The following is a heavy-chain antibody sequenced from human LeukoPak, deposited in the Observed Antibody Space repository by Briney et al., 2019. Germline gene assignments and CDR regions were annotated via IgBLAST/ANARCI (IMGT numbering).Heavy chain of an antibody. D-gene: IGHD4-17*01. J-gene: IGHJ6*03. CDR3: AKNQRVTRGPYYYYLDV. V-gene: IGHV3-23*01. CDR1: GFTFSSYA. CDR2: ITTNGGST. Sequence: GGSLRLSCTVPGFTFSSYAMSWVRQAPGKGLEWVSSITTNGGSTFYADSVKGRFTISRDNSKNTLYLQMNSLRVEDTAIYYCAKNQRVTRGPYYYYLDVWGRGTTVTVSS.